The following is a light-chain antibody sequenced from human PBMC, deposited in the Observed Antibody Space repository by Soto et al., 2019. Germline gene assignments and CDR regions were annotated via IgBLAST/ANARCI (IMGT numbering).Light chain of an antibody. CDR2: EVY. CDR1: SSDIAYYNY. V-gene: IGLV2-14*01. J-gene: IGLJ1*01. Sequence: QSALTQPASVSGSPGQSITISCTATSSDIAYYNYVSWYQHHPGKAPKLIIYEVYNRPSGVSNRFSGYKSGDTASLSISGLQAEHEADYYCISYSASSTPYVFGTGTKVTVL. CDR3: ISYSASSTPYV.